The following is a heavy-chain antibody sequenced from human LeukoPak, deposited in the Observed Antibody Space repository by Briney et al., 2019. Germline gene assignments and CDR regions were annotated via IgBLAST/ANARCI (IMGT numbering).Heavy chain of an antibody. CDR1: GGSISSSSYY. D-gene: IGHD5-18*01. CDR2: IYYSGST. V-gene: IGHV4-39*01. CDR3: ARQGYSYGYSFDY. J-gene: IGHJ4*02. Sequence: SETLCLTCTVSGGSISSSSYYWGWIRQPPGKGLEWIGSIYYSGSTYYNPSLKSRVTISVDTSKNQFSLKLSSVTAADTAVYYCARQGYSYGYSFDYWGQGTLVTVSS.